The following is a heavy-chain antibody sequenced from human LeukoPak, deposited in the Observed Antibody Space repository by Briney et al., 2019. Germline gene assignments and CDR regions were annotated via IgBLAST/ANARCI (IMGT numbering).Heavy chain of an antibody. CDR2: IRYDGSDK. D-gene: IGHD3-22*01. V-gene: IGHV3-30*02. CDR3: AKEGALRVSSGYYRRPPAFDI. Sequence: GGSLRLSCAASGFTFSSYGMHWVRQAPGKGLEWVSFIRYDGSDKYYADSVKGRFTISRDNSKNTLYLQMNSLRAEDTAVYYCAKEGALRVSSGYYRRPPAFDIWGQGTMVTVSS. CDR1: GFTFSSYG. J-gene: IGHJ3*02.